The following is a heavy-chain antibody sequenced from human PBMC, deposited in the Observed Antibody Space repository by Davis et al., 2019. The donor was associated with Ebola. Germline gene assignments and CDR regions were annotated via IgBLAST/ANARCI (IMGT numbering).Heavy chain of an antibody. CDR1: GFTFSDYY. V-gene: IGHV3-11*04. D-gene: IGHD5/OR15-5a*01. CDR3: GSVFEY. Sequence: PGRSLRLSCAASGFTFSDYYMSWIRQAPGKGLEWVSYMSRTGTTIHYADSVKGRFTISRDNARNTVSLQMNSLRAEDTAIYYCGSVFEYWGQGTLVTVSS. J-gene: IGHJ4*02. CDR2: MSRTGTTI.